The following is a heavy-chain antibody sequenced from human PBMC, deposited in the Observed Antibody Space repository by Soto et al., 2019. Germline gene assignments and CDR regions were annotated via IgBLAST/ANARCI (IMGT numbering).Heavy chain of an antibody. CDR1: GFTFSSYW. CDR3: ARAFGYCSGGSCYSVDY. CDR2: INSDGSST. V-gene: IGHV3-74*01. D-gene: IGHD2-15*01. J-gene: IGHJ4*02. Sequence: GGSLRLSCAASGFTFSSYWMHWVRQAPGKGLVWVSRINSDGSSTSYADSVKGRFTISRDNAKNTLYLQMNSLRAEDTAVYYCARAFGYCSGGSCYSVDYWGQGTLVTVSS.